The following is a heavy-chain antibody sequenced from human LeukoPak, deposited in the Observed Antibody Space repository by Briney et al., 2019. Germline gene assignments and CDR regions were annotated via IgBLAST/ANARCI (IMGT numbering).Heavy chain of an antibody. D-gene: IGHD2-2*01. CDR2: IYYSGST. V-gene: IGHV4-39*01. Sequence: SETLSLTCTVSGGSISSSSYYWGWIRQPPGKGLEWIGSIYYSGSTYYNPSLKSRVTISVDTSKNQFSLKLSSVTAADTAVYYCARHGLEYQRPGYFDYWGQGTLVTVSS. CDR3: ARHGLEYQRPGYFDY. J-gene: IGHJ4*02. CDR1: GGSISSSSYY.